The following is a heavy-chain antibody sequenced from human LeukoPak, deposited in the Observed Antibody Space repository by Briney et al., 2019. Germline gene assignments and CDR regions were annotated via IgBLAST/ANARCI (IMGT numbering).Heavy chain of an antibody. CDR2: IKQDGSDK. CDR1: RFTFNNYW. V-gene: IGHV3-7*05. CDR3: ARDSIPGYDSSGYMVAFDI. Sequence: GGSLRPSCAASRFTFNNYWMTWVRQAPGKGLEWVANIKQDGSDKYYVDSVKGRFTISRDNAKNSLYLQMNSLRAEDTAVYYCARDSIPGYDSSGYMVAFDIWGQGTMVTVSS. J-gene: IGHJ3*02. D-gene: IGHD3-22*01.